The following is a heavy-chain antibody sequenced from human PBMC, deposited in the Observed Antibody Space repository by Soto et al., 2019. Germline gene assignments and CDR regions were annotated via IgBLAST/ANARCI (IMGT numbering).Heavy chain of an antibody. V-gene: IGHV3-30*18. J-gene: IGHJ4*02. CDR2: ISYDGSNK. Sequence: QVQLVESGGGVVQPGRSLRLSCAASGFTFSSYGMHWVRQAPGKGLEWVAVISYDGSNKYYADSVKGRFTISRDNSKNTLYLQMNSLRAEDTAVYYCAKDQGPLDYWGQGTLVTVSS. CDR1: GFTFSSYG. CDR3: AKDQGPLDY.